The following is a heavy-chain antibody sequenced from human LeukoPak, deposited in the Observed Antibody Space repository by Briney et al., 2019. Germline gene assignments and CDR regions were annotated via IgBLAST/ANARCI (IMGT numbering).Heavy chain of an antibody. D-gene: IGHD3-10*01. CDR1: GFTFSSYS. J-gene: IGHJ4*02. CDR3: AKDSFWDYYGSGSLGYFDY. CDR2: ISSSSSTI. V-gene: IGHV3-48*01. Sequence: GGSLRLSCAASGFTFSSYSMNWVRQAPGKGLEWVSYISSSSSTIYYADSVKGRFTISRDNSKNTPYLQMNSLRAEDTAVYYCAKDSFWDYYGSGSLGYFDYWGQGTLVAVSS.